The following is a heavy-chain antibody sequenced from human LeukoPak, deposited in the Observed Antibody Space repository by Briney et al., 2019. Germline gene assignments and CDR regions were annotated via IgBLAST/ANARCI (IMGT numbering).Heavy chain of an antibody. J-gene: IGHJ4*02. CDR3: ARNFVYRSSWYIGNY. D-gene: IGHD6-13*01. Sequence: LGASVKVSCRASGYTFTNYYIHWVRQAPGQGLEWMGWINPDSGGTNYAQQFQGRVTMTRDTSISTAYMELSRLTFDDTAVYYCARNFVYRSSWYIGNYWGQGTLVTVSS. CDR1: GYTFTNYY. CDR2: INPDSGGT. V-gene: IGHV1-2*02.